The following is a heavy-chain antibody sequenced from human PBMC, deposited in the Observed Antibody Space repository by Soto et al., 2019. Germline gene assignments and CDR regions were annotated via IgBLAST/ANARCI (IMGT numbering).Heavy chain of an antibody. J-gene: IGHJ4*02. D-gene: IGHD2-15*01. CDR3: ARRYGGTFDY. Sequence: SETLSLTCTVSGGSISSYYWRWIRQPPGKGLEWIGYIYYSGSTNYNPSLKSRVTISVDTSKNQFSLKLSSVTASDTAVYYCARRYGGTFDYWGQGTLVTVSS. CDR2: IYYSGST. CDR1: GGSISSYY. V-gene: IGHV4-59*08.